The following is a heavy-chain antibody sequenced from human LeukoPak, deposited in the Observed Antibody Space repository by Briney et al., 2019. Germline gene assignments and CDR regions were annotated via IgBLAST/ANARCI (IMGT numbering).Heavy chain of an antibody. CDR3: ARDRGYSYGYLDY. Sequence: GGSLRLSCAASGFTFSSYAMQWVRQAPGKGLEWVAVISYDGSNKYYADSVKGRFTISRDNSKNTLYLQMNSLRAEDTAVYYCARDRGYSYGYLDYWGQGTLVTVSS. D-gene: IGHD5-18*01. J-gene: IGHJ4*02. V-gene: IGHV3-30-3*01. CDR1: GFTFSSYA. CDR2: ISYDGSNK.